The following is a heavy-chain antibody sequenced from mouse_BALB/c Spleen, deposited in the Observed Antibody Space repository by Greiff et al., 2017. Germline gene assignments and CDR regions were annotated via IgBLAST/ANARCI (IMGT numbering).Heavy chain of an antibody. CDR2: IYPGNSDT. D-gene: IGHD2-1*01. J-gene: IGHJ2*01. CDR3: TRWRGNFYFDY. V-gene: IGHV1-5*01. CDR1: GYTFTSYW. Sequence: EVQLQQSGTVLARPGASVKMSCKASGYTFTSYWMHWVKQRPGQGLEWIGAIYPGNSDTSYNQKFKGKAKLTAVTSTSTAYMELSSLTNEDSAVYYCTRWRGNFYFDYWGQGTTLTVSS.